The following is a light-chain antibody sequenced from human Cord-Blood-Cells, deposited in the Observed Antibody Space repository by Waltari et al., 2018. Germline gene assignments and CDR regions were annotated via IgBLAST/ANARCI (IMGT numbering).Light chain of an antibody. CDR2: EVS. Sequence: QSALTQPASVSGSPGQSITISCTGTSSDVGGYNYVSWYQHHPGKAPNLMIYEVSNRPSGVSNRFSGSKSGNTASLTISGLQAEDEADYYCSSYTSSSTLYVFGTGTKVTVL. V-gene: IGLV2-14*01. CDR1: SSDVGGYNY. CDR3: SSYTSSSTLYV. J-gene: IGLJ1*01.